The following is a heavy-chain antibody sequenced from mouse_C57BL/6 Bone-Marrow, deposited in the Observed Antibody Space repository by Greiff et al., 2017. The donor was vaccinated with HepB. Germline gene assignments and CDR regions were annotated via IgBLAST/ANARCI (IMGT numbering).Heavy chain of an antibody. CDR3: TRRLWLRRRFYAMDY. CDR1: GYTFTDYE. V-gene: IGHV1-15*01. CDR2: IDPETGGT. J-gene: IGHJ4*01. Sequence: VQLQQSGAELVRPGASVTLSCKASGYTFTDYEMHWVKQTPVHGLEWIGAIDPETGGTAYNQKFKGKAILTADKSSSTAYMELRSLTSEDSAVYYCTRRLWLRRRFYAMDYWGQGTSVTVSS. D-gene: IGHD2-2*01.